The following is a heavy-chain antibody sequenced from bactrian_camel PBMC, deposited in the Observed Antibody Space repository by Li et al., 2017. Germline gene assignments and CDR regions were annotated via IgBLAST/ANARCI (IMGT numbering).Heavy chain of an antibody. V-gene: IGHV3-2*01. D-gene: IGHD1*01. CDR1: GFTFSNYD. J-gene: IGHJ6*01. CDR3: AVEPAATWMDCPRDFRW. Sequence: VQLVESGGGLVQPGGSLRLSCAASGFTFSNYDMSWVRQAPGKGLDWVSSIYSDGSNTYYADSVKGRFTISRDNAKNTVYLQMNSLKPEDTAIYYCAVEPAATWMDCPRDFRWRGQGTQVTVS. CDR2: IYSDGSNT.